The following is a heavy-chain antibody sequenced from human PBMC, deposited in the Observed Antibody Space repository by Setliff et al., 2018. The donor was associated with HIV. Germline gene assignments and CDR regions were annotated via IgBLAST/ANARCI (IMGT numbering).Heavy chain of an antibody. CDR2: FYYTGST. CDR3: ARVIWYSGSWFAFDI. V-gene: IGHV4-39*01. CDR1: GASFIRSRYY. J-gene: IGHJ3*02. D-gene: IGHD6-13*01. Sequence: PSETLSLTCTVSGASFIRSRYYWGRVRQPPGKGLEWIGSFYYTGSTYYNPSLKSRVTIFGDTSKNQLSLKLTSVTAADTAVYYCARVIWYSGSWFAFDIWGQGAMLTVSS.